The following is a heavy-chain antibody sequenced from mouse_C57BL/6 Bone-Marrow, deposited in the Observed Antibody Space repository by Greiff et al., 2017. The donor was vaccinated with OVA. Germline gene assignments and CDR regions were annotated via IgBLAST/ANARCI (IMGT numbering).Heavy chain of an antibody. Sequence: VQLKESGGGLVQPKGSLKLSCAASGFTFNTYAMHWVRQAPGKGLEWVARIRSKSSNYATYYADSVKDRFTISRDDSQSMLYLQMNNLKTEDTAMYYSVRGRGWLLRFYAMDNWGQGTSVTVSS. CDR3: VRGRGWLLRFYAMDN. V-gene: IGHV10-3*01. CDR2: IRSKSSNYAT. J-gene: IGHJ4*01. D-gene: IGHD2-3*01. CDR1: GFTFNTYA.